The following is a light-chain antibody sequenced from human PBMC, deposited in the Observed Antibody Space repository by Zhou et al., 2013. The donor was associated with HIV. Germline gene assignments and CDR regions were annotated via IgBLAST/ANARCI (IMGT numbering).Light chain of an antibody. CDR1: QHINTY. J-gene: IGKJ4*01. CDR3: QQYDSVPLT. CDR2: DAS. V-gene: IGKV1-33*01. Sequence: DIQMTQSPSSLSASVGDRVTITCRARQHINTYLNWYQQKPGKRPQLLIYDASNLETGVPSRFSGSGSGTQFTFTINSLQPEDVATYYCQQYDSVPLTFGGGTKVHI.